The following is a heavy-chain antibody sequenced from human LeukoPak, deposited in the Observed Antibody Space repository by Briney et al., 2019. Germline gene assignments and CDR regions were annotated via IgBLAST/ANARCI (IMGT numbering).Heavy chain of an antibody. CDR3: ASTYYYDSSAYNHYHYMDV. CDR1: GGAINSESYY. D-gene: IGHD3-22*01. Sequence: KTSETLSLTCTVSGGAINSESYYWSWIRQPAGKGLEWIGRIYVSGSTNYNPSLKSRVTISVDTSKNQFSLKLSSVTAADTAVYYCASTYYYDSSAYNHYHYMDVWGKGTSVTVSS. J-gene: IGHJ6*03. V-gene: IGHV4-61*02. CDR2: IYVSGST.